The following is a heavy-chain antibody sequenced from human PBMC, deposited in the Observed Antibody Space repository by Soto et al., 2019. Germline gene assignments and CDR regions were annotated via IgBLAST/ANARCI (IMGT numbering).Heavy chain of an antibody. V-gene: IGHV1-69*13. CDR3: ARDLSGITMVRGVMDV. CDR2: IIPIFGTA. CDR1: GGTFSSYA. D-gene: IGHD3-10*01. Sequence: ASVKVSCKASGGTFSSYAISWVRQAPGQGLEWMGGIIPIFGTANYAQKFQGRVTITADESTSTAYMELSSLRSEDTAVYYCARDLSGITMVRGVMDVWGQGTTVTVSS. J-gene: IGHJ6*02.